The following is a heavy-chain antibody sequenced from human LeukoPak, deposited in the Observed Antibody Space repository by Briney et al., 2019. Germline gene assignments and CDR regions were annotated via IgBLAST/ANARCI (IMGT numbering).Heavy chain of an antibody. D-gene: IGHD2-21*01. Sequence: GGSLRLSCAASGFTYSAYWMSWVRQAPGKGLEWGANIKEDGSEKYYVDSVKGRFTISRDNDKNSLYLQMNSLRAEDTAVYYCARATASNWFDPWGQGTLVTVSS. CDR1: GFTYSAYW. V-gene: IGHV3-7*01. CDR2: IKEDGSEK. CDR3: ARATASNWFDP. J-gene: IGHJ5*02.